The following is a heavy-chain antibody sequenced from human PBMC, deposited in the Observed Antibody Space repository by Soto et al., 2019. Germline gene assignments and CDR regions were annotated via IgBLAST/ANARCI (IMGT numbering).Heavy chain of an antibody. CDR2: ISGSGGTI. V-gene: IGHV3-23*01. CDR1: GFTFSSYA. D-gene: IGHD1-26*01. Sequence: SLSGTTSGFTFSSYAMDWVRQAPGKGLEWVSAISGSGGTIYYADSVKGRFTISRDNSKNTLYLQMNSLRAEDTAVYYCAKESAGISIVGAFDIWGQGTMVTVSS. CDR3: AKESAGISIVGAFDI. J-gene: IGHJ3*02.